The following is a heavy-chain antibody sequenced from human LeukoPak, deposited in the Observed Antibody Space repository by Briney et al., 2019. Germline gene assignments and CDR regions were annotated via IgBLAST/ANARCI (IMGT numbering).Heavy chain of an antibody. J-gene: IGHJ3*02. D-gene: IGHD2-15*01. CDR1: GFTFSDYC. CDR2: ISSSSSTI. Sequence: PGGSLRLSCAASGFTFSDYCMSWIRQAPGKGLEWVSYISSSSSTIYYADSVKGRFTISRDNAKNSLYLQMNSLRAEDTAVYYCARDRYCSGGSCYSYAFDIWGQGTMVTVSS. V-gene: IGHV3-11*04. CDR3: ARDRYCSGGSCYSYAFDI.